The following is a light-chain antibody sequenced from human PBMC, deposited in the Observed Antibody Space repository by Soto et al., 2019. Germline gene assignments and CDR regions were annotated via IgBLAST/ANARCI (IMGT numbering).Light chain of an antibody. CDR2: GAS. CDR3: QQRSSWPS. J-gene: IGKJ5*01. Sequence: EIVLTHSPGTLSLSPWEIATLSCRASQSVSSSYLAWYQQKPGQAPRLLIYGASSRATGIPARFSGSGSGTDFTLTVSSLEPEDFAVYHCQQRSSWPSFGQGTRLEIK. CDR1: QSVSSSY. V-gene: IGKV3D-20*02.